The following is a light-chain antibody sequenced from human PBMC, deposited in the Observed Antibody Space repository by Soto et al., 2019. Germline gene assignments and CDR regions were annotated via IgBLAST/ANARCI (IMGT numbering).Light chain of an antibody. CDR1: QTISSY. Sequence: DIQMTQSPSSLSASVGDRVTITCRASQTISSYLNWYQQSPGKAPKLLIYAASSLQSGVPSRFSGSGSGTDFTLTISSLQPEDFVTYYCQQSSNIPYTFGQGTKLEIK. J-gene: IGKJ2*01. CDR2: AAS. CDR3: QQSSNIPYT. V-gene: IGKV1-39*01.